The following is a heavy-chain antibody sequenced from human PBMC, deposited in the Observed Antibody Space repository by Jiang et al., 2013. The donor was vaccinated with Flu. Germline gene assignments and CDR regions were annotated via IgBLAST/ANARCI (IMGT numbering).Heavy chain of an antibody. J-gene: IGHJ4*02. CDR2: IYHNGNI. CDR3: AKVSRGGTTAAHFGY. Sequence: LLKPSETLSLNCTVSGDSISGYYWSWIRQPPGKGLEWIGTIYHNGNINYNPSLRSRVTLSVETSKNQFSLRLSSVTTADTAVYYCAKVSRGGTTAAHFGYWGQGTLVTVS. D-gene: IGHD4-17*01. CDR1: GDSISGYY. V-gene: IGHV4-59*01.